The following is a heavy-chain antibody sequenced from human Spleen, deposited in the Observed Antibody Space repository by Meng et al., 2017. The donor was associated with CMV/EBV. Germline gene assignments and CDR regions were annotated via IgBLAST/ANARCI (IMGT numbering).Heavy chain of an antibody. Sequence: GESLKISCAASGFTFSSYGMHWVRQPPGKGLEWVALIWYDGNNKYYADSVKGRFTISRDYSKNMLCLQMNSVRGEDTAVYYCARGPHFTLVRRVIHYWGQGTLVTVSS. CDR1: GFTFSSYG. V-gene: IGHV3-30*02. CDR3: ARGPHFTLVRRVIHY. J-gene: IGHJ4*02. D-gene: IGHD3-10*01. CDR2: IWYDGNNK.